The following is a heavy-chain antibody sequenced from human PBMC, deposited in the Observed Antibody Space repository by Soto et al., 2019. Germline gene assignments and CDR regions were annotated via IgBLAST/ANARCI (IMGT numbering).Heavy chain of an antibody. J-gene: IGHJ6*02. CDR2: ISAYNGNT. CDR1: GYTFTSYG. D-gene: IGHD5-18*01. Sequence: ASVKVSCKASGYTFTSYGISWVRQAPGQGLEWMGWISAYNGNTNYAQKLQGRVTMTTDTSTSTAYMELRSLRSGDTAVYYCARTFKIQLWLPSDGMDVWGQGTTVTVSS. V-gene: IGHV1-18*01. CDR3: ARTFKIQLWLPSDGMDV.